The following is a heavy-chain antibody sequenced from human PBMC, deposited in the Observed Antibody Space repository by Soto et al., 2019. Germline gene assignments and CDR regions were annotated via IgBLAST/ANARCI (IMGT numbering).Heavy chain of an antibody. J-gene: IGHJ3*02. CDR2: ISSSSSYI. Sequence: GGSLRLSCAASGFTFSSYSMNWVRQAPGKGLEWVSSISSSSSYIYYADSVKGRFTISRDNAKNSLYLQMNSLRAEDTAVYYCASCYYNDSSVYYKTTLVLDIWAQGPRV. CDR3: ASCYYNDSSVYYKTTLVLDI. CDR1: GFTFSSYS. V-gene: IGHV3-21*01. D-gene: IGHD3-22*01.